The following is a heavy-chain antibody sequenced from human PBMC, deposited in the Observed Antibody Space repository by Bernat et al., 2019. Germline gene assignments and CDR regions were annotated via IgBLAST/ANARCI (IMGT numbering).Heavy chain of an antibody. CDR2: MYYSGST. CDR1: GGSVSNDSYF. V-gene: IGHV4-61*01. Sequence: QVQLQESGPGLVKPSETLSLTCTVSGGSVSNDSYFWSWIRQPPGKKLDWIGYMYYSGSTNYNPSLKSRVTISVDTSRNQFSPKLSSVTAADTAVYYCARIGNYEGFYWGQGTLVTVSS. D-gene: IGHD3-3*01. CDR3: ARIGNYEGFY. J-gene: IGHJ4*02.